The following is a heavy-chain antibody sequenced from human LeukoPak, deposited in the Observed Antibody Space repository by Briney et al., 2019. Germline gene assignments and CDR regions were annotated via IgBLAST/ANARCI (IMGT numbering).Heavy chain of an antibody. Sequence: ASVKVSCKASGYTFTSYAMNWVRQAPGQGLEWMGWINTNTGNPTYAQGFTGRFVFSLDTSVSTAYLQISSLKAEDTAVCYCARVKRAVTSTGEAFDIWGLGTMVTVSS. CDR2: INTNTGNP. CDR1: GYTFTSYA. J-gene: IGHJ3*02. D-gene: IGHD6-19*01. V-gene: IGHV7-4-1*02. CDR3: ARVKRAVTSTGEAFDI.